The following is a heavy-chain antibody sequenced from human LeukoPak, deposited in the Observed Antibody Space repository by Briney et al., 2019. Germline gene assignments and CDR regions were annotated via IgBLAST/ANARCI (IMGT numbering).Heavy chain of an antibody. Sequence: PGGSLGLSCVASGFTFSSYAMGWVRQAPGKGLEWVSAISGSGGSTYYADSVKGRFTISRDNSKNTLYLQMNSLRAEDTAVYYCAKDQDYGGPFDYWGQGTLVTVSS. CDR3: AKDQDYGGPFDY. CDR2: ISGSGGST. D-gene: IGHD4-23*01. CDR1: GFTFSSYA. J-gene: IGHJ4*02. V-gene: IGHV3-23*01.